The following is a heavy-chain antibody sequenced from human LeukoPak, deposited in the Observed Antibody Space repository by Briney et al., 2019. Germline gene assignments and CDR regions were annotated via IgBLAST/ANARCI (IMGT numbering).Heavy chain of an antibody. V-gene: IGHV4-34*01. D-gene: IGHD1-1*01. CDR3: ARGPAIKGIPRIGQRLHAFDI. CDR1: GGSISSYY. Sequence: PSETLSLTCTVSGGSISSYYWSWIRQPPGKGLEWIGEINHSGSTNYNPSLKSRVTISVDTSKNQFSLKLSSVTAADTAVYYCARGPAIKGIPRIGQRLHAFDIWGQGTMVTVSS. J-gene: IGHJ3*02. CDR2: INHSGST.